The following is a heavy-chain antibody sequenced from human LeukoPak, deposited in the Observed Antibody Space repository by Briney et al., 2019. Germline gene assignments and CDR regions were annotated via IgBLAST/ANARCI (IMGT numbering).Heavy chain of an antibody. D-gene: IGHD4-17*01. J-gene: IGHJ4*02. CDR2: ISGSGGST. V-gene: IGHV3-23*01. CDR3: AKGGLYGAAFDY. Sequence: GGSLRLSCAASGFTFSSYAMSWVRQAPGKGPEWVSAISGSGGSTYYADSVKGRFTISRDNSKNTLYLQMNTLRAEDTAVYYCAKGGLYGAAFDYWGQGTLVIVSS. CDR1: GFTFSSYA.